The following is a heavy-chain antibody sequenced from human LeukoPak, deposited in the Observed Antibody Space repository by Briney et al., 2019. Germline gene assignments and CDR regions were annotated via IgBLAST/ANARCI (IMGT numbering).Heavy chain of an antibody. Sequence: PSETLSLTCAVSGGSISSGGYSWSWIRQPPGKGLEWIGYISYSGSTNYNPSLKSRVTISLDTSKNQFSLKLSSATAADTAVYYCARVNSDYVRGSYRFDYWGQGTLVTVSP. CDR2: ISYSGST. J-gene: IGHJ4*02. D-gene: IGHD3-16*02. CDR1: GGSISSGGYS. V-gene: IGHV4-61*08. CDR3: ARVNSDYVRGSYRFDY.